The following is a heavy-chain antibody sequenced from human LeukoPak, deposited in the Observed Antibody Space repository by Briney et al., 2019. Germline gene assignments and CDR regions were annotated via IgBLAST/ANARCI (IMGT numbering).Heavy chain of an antibody. CDR1: GFALSSHW. J-gene: IGHJ6*02. V-gene: IGHV3-7*03. Sequence: GGSLRLSWAASGFALSSHWMTWVRQVPGRGRGWVANVNRDGSETYYLDSVKGRFTISKDNAKNSLYLQMNSLRAEDTALYHCARNNGMDVWGQGTTVIISS. CDR2: VNRDGSET. CDR3: ARNNGMDV.